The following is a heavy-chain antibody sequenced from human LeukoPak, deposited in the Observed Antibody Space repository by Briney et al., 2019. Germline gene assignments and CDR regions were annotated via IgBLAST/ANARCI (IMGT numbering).Heavy chain of an antibody. CDR2: VTNSGNTT. J-gene: IGHJ4*02. V-gene: IGHV3-23*01. CDR3: ARHRNFGANFAIDY. Sequence: GGSLRLSCAASGFAFSDFVMSWVRQAPGKGLEWASAVTNSGNTTYYADSVKGRFTISKDSAKSTLHLQLNSLRAEDTAIYFCARHRNFGANFAIDYWGQGTLVTVSS. D-gene: IGHD4/OR15-4a*01. CDR1: GFAFSDFV.